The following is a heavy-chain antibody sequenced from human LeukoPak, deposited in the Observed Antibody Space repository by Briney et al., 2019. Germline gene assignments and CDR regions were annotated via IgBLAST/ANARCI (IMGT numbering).Heavy chain of an antibody. D-gene: IGHD6-13*01. Sequence: SETLSLTCTVSGGSISSGSYYWSWIRQPAGKGLEWIGRIYTSGSTNYNPSLKSRVTISVDTSKNQFSLKLSSVTAADTAVYYCAREPIAAASDWGQGTLVTVSS. V-gene: IGHV4-61*02. CDR2: IYTSGST. J-gene: IGHJ4*02. CDR3: AREPIAAASD. CDR1: GGSISSGSYY.